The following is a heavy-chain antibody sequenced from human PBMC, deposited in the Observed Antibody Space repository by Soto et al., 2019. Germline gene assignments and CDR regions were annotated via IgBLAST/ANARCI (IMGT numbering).Heavy chain of an antibody. CDR2: VYCNENT. CDR1: GASINNFAYY. Sequence: SETLSLTCSVSGASINNFAYYWGWIRQPPGKGLEWIGTVYCNENTYYNPPLKSRVAISVDTAKNQFSLNLRSVTAADTAIYFCARRERYYGSPGWFDPWGQGTLVTVSS. D-gene: IGHD3-10*01. CDR3: ARRERYYGSPGWFDP. J-gene: IGHJ5*01. V-gene: IGHV4-39*01.